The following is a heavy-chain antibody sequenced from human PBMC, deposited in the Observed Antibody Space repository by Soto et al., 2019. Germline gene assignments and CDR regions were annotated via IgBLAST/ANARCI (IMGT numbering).Heavy chain of an antibody. CDR1: GFTFSSYW. CDR3: ARAYYDILTGYYNPGDV. J-gene: IGHJ6*02. D-gene: IGHD3-9*01. CDR2: INSDGSST. V-gene: IGHV3-74*01. Sequence: LRLSCAASGFTFSSYWMHWVRQAPGKGLVWVSRINSDGSSTSYADSVKGRFTISRDNAKNTLYLQMNSLRAEDTAVYYCARAYYDILTGYYNPGDVWGQGTTVTVSS.